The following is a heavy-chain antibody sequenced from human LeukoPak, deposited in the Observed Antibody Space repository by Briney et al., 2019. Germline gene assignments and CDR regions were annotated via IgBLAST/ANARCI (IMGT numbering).Heavy chain of an antibody. V-gene: IGHV3-21*01. CDR2: ISSSSYI. J-gene: IGHJ3*02. D-gene: IGHD2-21*02. Sequence: PGRSLRLSCAASGFTFSSYSMNWVRQAPGKGLEWVSSISSSSYIYYADSVKGRFTISRDNAKNSLYLQMNSLRAEDTAVYYCARESSYVVVTGDAFDIWGQGTMVTVSS. CDR3: ARESSYVVVTGDAFDI. CDR1: GFTFSSYS.